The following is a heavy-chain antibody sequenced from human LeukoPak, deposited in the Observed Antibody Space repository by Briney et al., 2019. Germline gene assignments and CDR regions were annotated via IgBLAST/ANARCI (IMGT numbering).Heavy chain of an antibody. J-gene: IGHJ4*02. D-gene: IGHD3-10*01. CDR3: AKDRGWGTMVRGPFDY. CDR1: GFTFSSYG. V-gene: IGHV3-30*18. Sequence: GGSLRLSCAASGFTFSSYGMHWVRQAPGKGLEWVAVISYDGSNKYYEDSVKGRFTISRDNSKNTLYLQMNSLRAEDTAVYYCAKDRGWGTMVRGPFDYWGQGTLVTVSS. CDR2: ISYDGSNK.